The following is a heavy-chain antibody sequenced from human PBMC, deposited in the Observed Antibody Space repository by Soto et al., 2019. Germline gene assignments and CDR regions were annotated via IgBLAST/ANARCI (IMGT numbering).Heavy chain of an antibody. CDR2: IYYSGNT. Sequence: PSETLSLTCTVSGGTISSGDYYWSWIRQPPGKGLEWIGYIYYSGNTYYNPSLKRRVTISVDSSKNQFSLKLSSVTAADTAVYYGAREYYDFWCGYSPLYGMDVWGQGTTVTVSS. CDR1: GGTISSGDYY. D-gene: IGHD3-3*01. CDR3: AREYYDFWCGYSPLYGMDV. J-gene: IGHJ6*02. V-gene: IGHV4-30-4*01.